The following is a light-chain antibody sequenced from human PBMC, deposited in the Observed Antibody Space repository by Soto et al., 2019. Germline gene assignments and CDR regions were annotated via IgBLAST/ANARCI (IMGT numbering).Light chain of an antibody. CDR2: AAS. V-gene: IGKV1-39*01. CDR1: QGIRND. CDR3: QQSYSTPIT. J-gene: IGKJ5*01. Sequence: DSQVTQCACSLSSAVGERVIITCRASQGIRNDLGWYQQKPGKAPKLLIHAASSLQSGVPSRFSGSGSGTDFTLTITSPQPEHFPTSHCQQSYSTPITFGQGTRLEIK.